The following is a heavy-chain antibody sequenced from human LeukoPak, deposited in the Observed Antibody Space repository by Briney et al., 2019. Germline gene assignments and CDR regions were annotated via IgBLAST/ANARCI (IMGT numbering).Heavy chain of an antibody. CDR1: GGTFISYA. Sequence: GSSVKVSCKASGGTFISYAISWVRQAPGQGLEWMGGIIPIFGTANYAQKFQGRVTITADESTSTAYMELSSLRFEDTAVYYCARESEVFTPGAAGREAFDIWGQGTMVTVSS. J-gene: IGHJ3*02. CDR2: IIPIFGTA. V-gene: IGHV1-69*01. CDR3: ARESEVFTPGAAGREAFDI. D-gene: IGHD6-13*01.